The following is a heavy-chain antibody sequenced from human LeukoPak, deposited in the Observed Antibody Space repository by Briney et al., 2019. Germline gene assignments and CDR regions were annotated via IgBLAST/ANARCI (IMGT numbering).Heavy chain of an antibody. CDR1: GGSISSYY. D-gene: IGHD6-19*01. V-gene: IGHV4-59*01. Sequence: SETLSLTCTVSGGSISSYYWSWIRQPPGKGLEWIGYIYYSGSTNYNPSLKSRVTISVDTSKNQFSLKLRSVTAADTAVYYCARDRMYSSGWYVFGYFDYWGQGTLVTVSS. CDR2: IYYSGST. J-gene: IGHJ4*02. CDR3: ARDRMYSSGWYVFGYFDY.